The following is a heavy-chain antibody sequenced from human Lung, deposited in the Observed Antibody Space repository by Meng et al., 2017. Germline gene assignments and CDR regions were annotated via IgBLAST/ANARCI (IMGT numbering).Heavy chain of an antibody. D-gene: IGHD6-19*01. Sequence: VHFQHWGAGLFTPSETLPLTCAVYGGPFSGYNWSCSRQPPGKGLEWIGEINHSGSTNYNPSLKSRVTISVDTSKNQFSLKLSSVTAADTAVYYCARRGLWLDTQNFDYWGQGTLVTVSS. J-gene: IGHJ4*02. CDR1: GGPFSGYN. CDR2: INHSGST. CDR3: ARRGLWLDTQNFDY. V-gene: IGHV4-34*01.